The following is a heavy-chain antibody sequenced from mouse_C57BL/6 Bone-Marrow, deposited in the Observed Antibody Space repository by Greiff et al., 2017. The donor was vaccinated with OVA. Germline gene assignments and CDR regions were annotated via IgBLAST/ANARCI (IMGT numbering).Heavy chain of an antibody. CDR1: GYTFTSYG. CDR2: IYPRSGNT. CDR3: ARATTEYFDV. V-gene: IGHV1-81*01. J-gene: IGHJ1*03. D-gene: IGHD1-1*01. Sequence: VQLQESGAELARPGASVKLSCKASGYTFTSYGISWVKQRTGQGLEWIGEIYPRSGNTYYNEKVKGKATLTADKSSSTAYMELRSLTSEDSAVYFCARATTEYFDVWGTGTTVTVSS.